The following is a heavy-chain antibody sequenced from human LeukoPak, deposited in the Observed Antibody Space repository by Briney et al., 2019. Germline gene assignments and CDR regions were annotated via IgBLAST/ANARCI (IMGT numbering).Heavy chain of an antibody. V-gene: IGHV1-18*01. CDR1: GGTFSSYA. CDR2: ISAFNGNT. CDR3: ARDSPHLIAVAAWLDP. Sequence: ASVKVSCKASGGTFSSYAISWVRQAPGQGLEWMGWISAFNGNTNYAQKFQGRVTMTADTSTSIAYMELRSLRSDDTAVYYCARDSPHLIAVAAWLDPWGQGTLVTVSS. J-gene: IGHJ5*02. D-gene: IGHD6-19*01.